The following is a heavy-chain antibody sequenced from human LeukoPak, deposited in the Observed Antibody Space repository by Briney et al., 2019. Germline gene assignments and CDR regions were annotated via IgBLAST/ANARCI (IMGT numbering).Heavy chain of an antibody. D-gene: IGHD5-18*01. CDR3: AKLYNYGYIN. J-gene: IGHJ4*02. CDR2: IYNGGST. Sequence: QSGGSLRLSCAASGITVTSNHMSWVRQAPGKELEWVSVIYNGGSTYYPDSVKGRFTISRDNSKNTLYLQMDSLRTEDTAVYFCAKLYNYGYINWGQGTLVTVS. V-gene: IGHV3-66*01. CDR1: GITVTSNH.